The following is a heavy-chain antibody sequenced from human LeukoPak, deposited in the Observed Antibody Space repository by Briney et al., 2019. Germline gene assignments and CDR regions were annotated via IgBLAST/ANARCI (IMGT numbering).Heavy chain of an antibody. CDR2: ISSSGSTI. D-gene: IGHD2-2*01. V-gene: IGHV3-11*04. CDR1: GFTFSDYY. CDR3: ARDLPLSADIVVVPAAPFDY. Sequence: KPGGSLRLSCAASGFTFSDYYMSWIRQAPGKGLEWVSYISSSGSTIYYADSVKGRFTISRDNAKNSLYLQMNSLRAEDTAVYYCARDLPLSADIVVVPAAPFDYWGQGTLVTVSS. J-gene: IGHJ4*02.